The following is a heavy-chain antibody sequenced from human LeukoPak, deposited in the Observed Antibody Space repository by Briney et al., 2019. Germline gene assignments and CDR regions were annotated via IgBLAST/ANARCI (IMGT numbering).Heavy chain of an antibody. Sequence: PGGSLRLSCAASGFTVSSNYMSWVRQAPGKGLEWVSVIYSGGSTYYADSVKGRFTISRDNSKNTLYLQMNSLRAEDTALYYCARARGPVTGSLDYWGQGTLVTVSS. D-gene: IGHD1-26*01. CDR3: ARARGPVTGSLDY. V-gene: IGHV3-53*01. J-gene: IGHJ4*02. CDR2: IYSGGST. CDR1: GFTVSSNY.